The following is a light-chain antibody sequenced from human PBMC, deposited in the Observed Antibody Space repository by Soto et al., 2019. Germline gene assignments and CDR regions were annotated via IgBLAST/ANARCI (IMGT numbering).Light chain of an antibody. CDR3: QQYNNWPYT. Sequence: DIAMTQSPANLSVSPGERGTLSCRASQSVSSNLAWYQQKPGQAPRLLIYAASARATGIPARFSGSGSGTDFTLTISSLQSEDFAVYYCQQYNNWPYTFGQGTKVDIK. J-gene: IGKJ2*01. CDR1: QSVSSN. CDR2: AAS. V-gene: IGKV3-15*01.